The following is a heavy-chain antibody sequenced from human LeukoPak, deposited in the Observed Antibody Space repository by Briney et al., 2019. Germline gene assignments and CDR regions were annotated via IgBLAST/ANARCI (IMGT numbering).Heavy chain of an antibody. D-gene: IGHD4/OR15-4a*01. CDR1: GFTFSSYW. CDR3: ARRAGAYSHPYDY. J-gene: IGHJ4*02. Sequence: PGGSLRLSCAAYGFTFSSYWMSWVRQAPGKGLEWVANIKQDGSEKNYVDSVKGRFTISRDNVKNSLYLQMNSLRAEDTAVYYCARRAGAYSHPYDYWGQGTLVTVSS. V-gene: IGHV3-7*03. CDR2: IKQDGSEK.